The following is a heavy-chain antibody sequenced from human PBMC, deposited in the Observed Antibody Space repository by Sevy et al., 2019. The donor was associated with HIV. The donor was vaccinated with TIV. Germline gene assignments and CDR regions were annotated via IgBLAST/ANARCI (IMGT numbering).Heavy chain of an antibody. J-gene: IGHJ4*02. V-gene: IGHV4-59*01. CDR3: GRVGFNWNDVDY. Sequence: SETLSLTCSVSGGSMNIYYWSWIRQPPGKRLEWIGFTYYSGTTNYNPSLKSRVTRSIDTSKNQFSLKLSSVTAADTAVYYCGRVGFNWNDVDYWGQGILVTVSS. CDR1: GGSMNIYY. D-gene: IGHD1-20*01. CDR2: TYYSGTT.